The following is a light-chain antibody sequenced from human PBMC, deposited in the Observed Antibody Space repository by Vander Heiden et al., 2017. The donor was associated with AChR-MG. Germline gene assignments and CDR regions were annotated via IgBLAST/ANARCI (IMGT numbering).Light chain of an antibody. CDR3: GSYTSSSTLVL. CDR2: DVS. V-gene: IGLV2-14*03. J-gene: IGLJ2*01. Sequence: QSALTQPAPVSGSPGHWIANTCTGTSSDVGGYNYVSWYQQHAAKAPKLLVYDVSYRPSGVSNRCSGSKSGSTATLTISGLQAEDEADYYCGSYTSSSTLVLFGGGTKLTVL. CDR1: SSDVGGYNY.